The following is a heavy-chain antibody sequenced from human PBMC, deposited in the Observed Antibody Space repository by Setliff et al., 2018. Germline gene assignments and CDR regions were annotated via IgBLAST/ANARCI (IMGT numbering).Heavy chain of an antibody. CDR2: VSDNNGNT. CDR1: GYRFSTYG. CDR3: AISTLSICSGGSCPNAFDV. D-gene: IGHD2-15*01. V-gene: IGHV1-18*01. Sequence: ASVKVSCKASGYRFSTYGISWVRQAPGQGLEWMAWVSDNNGNTNYAKSFQGRVTMNTDTSTSTAYMELGSLTSDDTAVYYCAISTLSICSGGSCPNAFDVWGQGTMVT. J-gene: IGHJ3*01.